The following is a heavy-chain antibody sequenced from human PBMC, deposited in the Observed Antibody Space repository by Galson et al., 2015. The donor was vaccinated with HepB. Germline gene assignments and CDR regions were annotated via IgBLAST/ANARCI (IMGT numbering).Heavy chain of an antibody. J-gene: IGHJ4*02. CDR1: GGSISNFY. D-gene: IGHD6-19*01. V-gene: IGHV4-59*12. Sequence: TLSLTCSVSGGSISNFYWSWVRQPPGKGLEWIGYIYYSGTTNYNPSLKSRVTISRDMSKITLYLQMNSLRAEDTAVYYCATVLLSYSSTYYFDYWGQGTLVTVSS. CDR3: ATVLLSYSSTYYFDY. CDR2: IYYSGTT.